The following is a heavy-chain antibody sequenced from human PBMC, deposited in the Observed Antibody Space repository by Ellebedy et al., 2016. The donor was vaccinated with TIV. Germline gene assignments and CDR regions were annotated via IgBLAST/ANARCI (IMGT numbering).Heavy chain of an antibody. V-gene: IGHV3-30*18. D-gene: IGHD5-24*01. CDR1: GFTFSSYG. J-gene: IGHJ6*03. CDR2: ISYDGSNK. CDR3: AKDRDGYNPYYYYYYYMDV. Sequence: GESLKISXAASGFTFSSYGMHWVRQAPGKGLEWVAVISYDGSNKYYADSVKGRFTISRDNSKNTLYLQMNSLRAEDTAVYYCAKDRDGYNPYYYYYYYMDVWGKGTTVTVSS.